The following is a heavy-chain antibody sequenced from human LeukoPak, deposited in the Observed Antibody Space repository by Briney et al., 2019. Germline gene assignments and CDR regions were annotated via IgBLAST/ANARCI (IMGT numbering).Heavy chain of an antibody. CDR3: ARGGLGELLYLFY. D-gene: IGHD3-10*01. CDR2: INAGNGNT. V-gene: IGHV1-3*01. CDR1: GYTFTSYA. Sequence: ASVKVSCKASGYTFTSYAMHWVRQAPGQRLEWMGWINAGNGNTKYSQKFQGRVTITRDTSASTAYMELSSLRSEDRAVYCCARGGLGELLYLFYWGEGTLVTVSS. J-gene: IGHJ4*02.